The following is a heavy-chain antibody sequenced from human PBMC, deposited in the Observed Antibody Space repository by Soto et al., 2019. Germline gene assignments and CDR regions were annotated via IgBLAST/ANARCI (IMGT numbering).Heavy chain of an antibody. CDR1: GYTFTSYA. CDR2: INAGNGNT. CDR3: ARAPRATTVPTIWDY. Sequence: GASVKVSCKASGYTFTSYAMHWVRQAPGQRLEWMGWINAGNGNTKYSQKFQGRVTITRDTSASTAYMELSSLRSEDTAVYYCARAPRATTVPTIWDYWGQGTLVTVSS. V-gene: IGHV1-3*01. D-gene: IGHD4-17*01. J-gene: IGHJ4*02.